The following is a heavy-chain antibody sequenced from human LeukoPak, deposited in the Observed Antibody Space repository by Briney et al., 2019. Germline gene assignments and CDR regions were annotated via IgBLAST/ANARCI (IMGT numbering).Heavy chain of an antibody. Sequence: PSETLSLTCTVSGGSISSYYWIWIRQPPGKGLEWIGYIYYSGSTNYNPSLKSRVTISVDTSKNQFSLKLSSVTAADTAVYYCARAWYSSGCSDYWGQGTLVTVSS. D-gene: IGHD6-19*01. CDR3: ARAWYSSGCSDY. CDR2: IYYSGST. CDR1: GGSISSYY. J-gene: IGHJ4*02. V-gene: IGHV4-59*01.